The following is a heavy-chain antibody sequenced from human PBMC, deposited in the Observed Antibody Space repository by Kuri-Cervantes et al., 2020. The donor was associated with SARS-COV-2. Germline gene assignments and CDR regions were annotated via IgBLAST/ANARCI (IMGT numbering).Heavy chain of an antibody. J-gene: IGHJ4*02. CDR1: GFTVSSNE. V-gene: IGHV3-38-3*01. Sequence: GESLKISCAASGFTVSSNEMSWVRQAPGKGLEWVSSISGGSTYYADSRKGRFTISRDNSKNTLHLQMNSLRAEDTAVYYCAKAITYYYDSSGSSPFDYWGQGTLVTVSS. D-gene: IGHD3-22*01. CDR2: ISGGST. CDR3: AKAITYYYDSSGSSPFDY.